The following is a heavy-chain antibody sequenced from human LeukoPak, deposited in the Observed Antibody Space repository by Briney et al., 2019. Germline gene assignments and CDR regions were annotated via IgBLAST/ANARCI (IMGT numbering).Heavy chain of an antibody. CDR3: ASEYDSSGYYWVRAAFDI. CDR1: GYTFTSYY. J-gene: IGHJ3*02. D-gene: IGHD3-22*01. CDR2: INPSDGST. Sequence: ASVKVSCKASGYTFTSYYMHWVRQAPGQGLEWMGIINPSDGSTSYAQKFQGRVTMTRDMSTSTVYMELSSLRSEDTAVYYCASEYDSSGYYWVRAAFDIWGQGTMVTVSS. V-gene: IGHV1-46*01.